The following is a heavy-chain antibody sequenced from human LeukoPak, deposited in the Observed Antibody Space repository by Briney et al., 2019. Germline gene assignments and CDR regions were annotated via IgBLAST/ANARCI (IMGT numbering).Heavy chain of an antibody. V-gene: IGHV3-48*04. Sequence: GSLRLSCEASGFIFSDYNMNWVRQAPGKGLEWLSFIDSSSSTIYYADSVKGRFAISRDNAKNSLFLQMNSPSAEDTAVYYCARGIAATNYMDVWGKGTTVTVSS. CDR3: ARGIAATNYMDV. D-gene: IGHD6-13*01. CDR1: GFIFSDYN. J-gene: IGHJ6*03. CDR2: IDSSSSTI.